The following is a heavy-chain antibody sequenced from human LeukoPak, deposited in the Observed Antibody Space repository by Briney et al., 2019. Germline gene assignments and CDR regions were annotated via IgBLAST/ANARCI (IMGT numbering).Heavy chain of an antibody. Sequence: GGPLRLTCAASGFTFSSYAMHWVRQAPGKGLEWVAVISYDGSNKYYADSVKGRFTISRDNSKNTLYLQMNSLRAEDTAVYYCARDRQLDYYYYGMDVWGKGTTVTVSS. CDR3: ARDRQLDYYYYGMDV. D-gene: IGHD1-1*01. J-gene: IGHJ6*04. V-gene: IGHV3-30*04. CDR1: GFTFSSYA. CDR2: ISYDGSNK.